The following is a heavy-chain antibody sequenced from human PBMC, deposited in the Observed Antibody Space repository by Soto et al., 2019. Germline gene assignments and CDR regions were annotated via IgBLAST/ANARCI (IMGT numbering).Heavy chain of an antibody. D-gene: IGHD6-13*01. J-gene: IGHJ6*02. V-gene: IGHV4-31*03. CDR3: ARVRGSGWYGNYYYGMDV. CDR2: MYYSGST. Sequence: QVQLQESGPGLVKPSQTLSLTCTVSGGSISSGGSYWSWIRQHPGKGLEWIAYMYYSGSTYYNPSLKSRVTISVDTSKNHFSLKLTSVTAADTAVYYCARVRGSGWYGNYYYGMDVWGQGTTVTVSS. CDR1: GGSISSGGSY.